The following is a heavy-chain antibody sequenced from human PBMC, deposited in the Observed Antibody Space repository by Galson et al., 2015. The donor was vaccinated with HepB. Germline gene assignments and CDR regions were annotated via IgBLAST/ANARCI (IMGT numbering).Heavy chain of an antibody. CDR3: ERDRDYGDDYVGPGDAFDI. CDR1: GFTFSSYS. Sequence: SLRLSCAASGFTFSSYSMNWVRQAPGKGLEWVSYISSSSSYIYYADSVKGRFTISRDNAKNSLYLQMNSLRAEDTAVYYCERDRDYGDDYVGPGDAFDIWGQGTMVIVSS. J-gene: IGHJ3*02. CDR2: ISSSSSYI. V-gene: IGHV3-21*01. D-gene: IGHD4-17*01.